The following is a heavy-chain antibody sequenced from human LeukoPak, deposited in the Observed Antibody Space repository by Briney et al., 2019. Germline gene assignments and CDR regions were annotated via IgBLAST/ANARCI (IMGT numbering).Heavy chain of an antibody. J-gene: IGHJ2*01. D-gene: IGHD6-19*01. CDR1: GFSLSTSGMC. CDR2: IDWDADK. Sequence: SGPTLVNPTQTLTLTCTFSGFSLSTSGMCVSWIRQPPGKALEWLALIDWDADKYYSTSLKTRLTISKDTSKNQVVLTMTNMDPVDTATYYCARKAVAGTEWYFDLWGRGTLVTVSS. CDR3: ARKAVAGTEWYFDL. V-gene: IGHV2-70*01.